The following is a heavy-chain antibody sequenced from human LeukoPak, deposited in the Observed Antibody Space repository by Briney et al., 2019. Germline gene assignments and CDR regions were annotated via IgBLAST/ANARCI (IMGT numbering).Heavy chain of an antibody. V-gene: IGHV3-7*01. D-gene: IGHD6-13*01. J-gene: IGHJ5*02. CDR2: IKQDGSEK. CDR3: ARDLGSSWYGTLNWFDP. Sequence: GGSLRLSCAASGFTFSSYWMSWVRQAPGKGLEWVANIKQDGSEKYYVDSVKGRFTISRDNAKNSLYLQMNSLRAEDTAVYYCARDLGSSWYGTLNWFDPWGQGTLVTVSS. CDR1: GFTFSSYW.